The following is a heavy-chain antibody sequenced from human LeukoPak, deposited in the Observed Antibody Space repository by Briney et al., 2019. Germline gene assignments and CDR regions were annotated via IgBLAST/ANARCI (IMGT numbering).Heavy chain of an antibody. CDR1: GFTFSTYW. J-gene: IGHJ4*02. Sequence: GGSLRLSCAASGFTFSTYWMSWVRQAPGKGLEWVSVIHSGGNIYYADSVTGRFTVSRDNSKNTVSLQMNSLRAGDTAVYYCVGATGFGYWGQGTLVTVSS. CDR3: VGATGFGY. CDR2: IHSGGNI. V-gene: IGHV3-66*01. D-gene: IGHD4-17*01.